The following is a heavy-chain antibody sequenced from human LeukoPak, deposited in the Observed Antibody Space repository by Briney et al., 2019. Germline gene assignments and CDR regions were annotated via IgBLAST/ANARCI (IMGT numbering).Heavy chain of an antibody. CDR2: IIPIFGTA. J-gene: IGHJ4*02. Sequence: EASVKVSCKASGGTFSSYAISWVRQAPGQGLEWMGGIIPIFGTANYAQKFQGRVTITADESTSTAYMELSSLRSEDTAVYYCARESGMAGATTVDYWGQGTLVTVSS. V-gene: IGHV1-69*01. CDR3: ARESGMAGATTVDY. D-gene: IGHD1-26*01. CDR1: GGTFSSYA.